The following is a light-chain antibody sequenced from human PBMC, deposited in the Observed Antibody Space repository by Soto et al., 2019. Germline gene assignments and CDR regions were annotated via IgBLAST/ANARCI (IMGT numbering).Light chain of an antibody. CDR3: QQYYSYPLT. CDR2: GAS. V-gene: IGKV1-8*01. Sequence: AIRMTQSPSSVSASTGDRVTITCRASQGISSFLAWYQQKPGKAPKVLIYGASTLQSGVPSRFSGSGSETDFTLTICCLQSEDFATYYCQQYYSYPLTFGGGTKVEI. CDR1: QGISSF. J-gene: IGKJ4*01.